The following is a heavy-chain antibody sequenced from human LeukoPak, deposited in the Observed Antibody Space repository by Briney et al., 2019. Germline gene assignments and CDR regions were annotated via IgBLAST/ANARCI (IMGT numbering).Heavy chain of an antibody. CDR2: IYHRGTT. J-gene: IGHJ4*02. D-gene: IGHD3-10*01. CDR3: ARKENVYYYFDY. V-gene: IGHV4-28*01. CDR1: GYSITSSSW. Sequence: PSETLSLTCAVSGYSITSSSWWGWIRQPPGKGLEWIRYIYHRGTTYYNPSLQSRVTMSVDTSKNQFSLKLSSVTAVDTAVYYCARKENVYYYFDYWGQGTLVTVSS.